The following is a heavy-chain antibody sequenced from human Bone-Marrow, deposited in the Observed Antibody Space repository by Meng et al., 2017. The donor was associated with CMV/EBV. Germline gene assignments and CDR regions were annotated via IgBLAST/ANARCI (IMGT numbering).Heavy chain of an antibody. D-gene: IGHD6-13*01. CDR3: VQGGIAPLGA. J-gene: IGHJ5*02. V-gene: IGHV3-23*01. Sequence: LPCTASGFTFINSALGWVRQAPGKGLAWVSTISGGCTTTYYTDSVKGRFTISRDNSKNTVFLQLTSLGAEDTALYYCVQGGIAPLGAWGQGTLVTVSS. CDR1: GFTFINSA. CDR2: ISGGCTTT.